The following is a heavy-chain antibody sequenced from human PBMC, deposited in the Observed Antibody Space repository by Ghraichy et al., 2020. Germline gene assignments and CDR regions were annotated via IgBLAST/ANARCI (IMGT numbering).Heavy chain of an antibody. V-gene: IGHV3-30*18. CDR1: GFTFSSYG. Sequence: GESLNISCAASGFTFSSYGMHWVRQAPGKGLEWVAVISYDGSNKYYADSVKGRFTISRDNSTNTLYLQMNSLRAEDTAVYYCAKGGSIVVVINWFFDLWGRGTLVTVSS. CDR2: ISYDGSNK. J-gene: IGHJ2*01. D-gene: IGHD2-21*01. CDR3: AKGGSIVVVINWFFDL.